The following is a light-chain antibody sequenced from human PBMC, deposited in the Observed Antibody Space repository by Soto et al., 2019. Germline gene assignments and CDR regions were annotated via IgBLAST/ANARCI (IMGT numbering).Light chain of an antibody. CDR3: QQYYSPPRYT. V-gene: IGKV4-1*01. CDR2: WAS. J-gene: IGKJ2*01. Sequence: DIVMTQSPEYLAVSLGERATINCRSSQSIFYSSNNKNLIAWYQQKPGQPPKLLIYWASTRQSGVPDRFSGSGSGRDFTLTISSLQAEDVAVYYCQQYYSPPRYTFGQGTRLGIK. CDR1: QSIFYSSNNKNL.